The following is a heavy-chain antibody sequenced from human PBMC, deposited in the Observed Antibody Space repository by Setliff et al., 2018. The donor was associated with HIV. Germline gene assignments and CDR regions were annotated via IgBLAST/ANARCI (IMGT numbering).Heavy chain of an antibody. CDR3: ARGISPLDYMDV. CDR1: GYTFTSYG. V-gene: IGHV1-18*01. Sequence: GASVKVSCKASGYTFTSYGISWVRQAPGQGLEWMGWISAYSGNTNYAQKLQGRLTMTRDTSTNTVYMELSSLRSADTAVYYCARGISPLDYMDVWGKGTTVTVSS. J-gene: IGHJ6*03. CDR2: ISAYSGNT.